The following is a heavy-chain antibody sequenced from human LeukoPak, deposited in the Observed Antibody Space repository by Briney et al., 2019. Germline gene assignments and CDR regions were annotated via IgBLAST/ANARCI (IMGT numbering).Heavy chain of an antibody. CDR1: GGSISSSNW. CDR2: IYHSGST. V-gene: IGHV4-4*02. D-gene: IGHD3-22*01. CDR3: ASLNYYDSSGYYSAYPDDAFDI. J-gene: IGHJ3*02. Sequence: SETLSLTCAVSGGSISSSNWWSRVRQPPGKGLEWIGEIYHSGSTNHSPSLKSRVTISVDTSKNQFSLKLSSVTAADTAVYYCASLNYYDSSGYYSAYPDDAFDIWGQGTMVTVSS.